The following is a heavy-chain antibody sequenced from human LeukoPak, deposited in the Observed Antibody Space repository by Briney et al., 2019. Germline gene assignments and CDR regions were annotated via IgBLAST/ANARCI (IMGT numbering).Heavy chain of an antibody. CDR2: ISGSGGST. D-gene: IGHD2-21*02. V-gene: IGHV3-23*01. CDR3: AKGGVVTAIHYYFDY. J-gene: IGHJ4*02. CDR1: GFTFSSYA. Sequence: GGSLRLSCAASGFTFSSYAMSWVHQAPGKGLEWVSAISGSGGSTYYADSVKGRFTISRDNSKNTLYLQMNSLRAEDTAVYYCAKGGVVTAIHYYFDYWGQGTLVTVSS.